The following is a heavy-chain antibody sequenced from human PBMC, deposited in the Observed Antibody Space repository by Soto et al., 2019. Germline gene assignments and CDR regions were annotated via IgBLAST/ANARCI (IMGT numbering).Heavy chain of an antibody. CDR2: VYPSGSA. CDR1: GFSITSNYL. Sequence: SETLSLTCAVSGFSITSNYLWGWIRQPPGKTLEWIGSVYPSGSAYYNPSLRSRATISVNTSTNRFSLDLKSVTAADTAVYFCARASRYYWNYMMYWGQGTPVTVSS. D-gene: IGHD1-1*01. J-gene: IGHJ4*02. V-gene: IGHV4-38-2*01. CDR3: ARASRYYWNYMMY.